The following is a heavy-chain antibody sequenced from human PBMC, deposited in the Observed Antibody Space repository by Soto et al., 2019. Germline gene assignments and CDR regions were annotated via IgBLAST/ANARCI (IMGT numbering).Heavy chain of an antibody. D-gene: IGHD6-6*01. Sequence: QVQLVQSGAEVKKPGSSVKVSCRASGGTFSSYAVSWVRQAPGQGLEWMGVIIPLLNTPKYAQKFQGRVTIPADTSATTANMELSSLRSEDTAVYYCARESSSPNYYYYAMDVWGQGTTVTVSS. CDR1: GGTFSSYA. CDR3: ARESSSPNYYYYAMDV. J-gene: IGHJ6*02. CDR2: IIPLLNTP. V-gene: IGHV1-69*06.